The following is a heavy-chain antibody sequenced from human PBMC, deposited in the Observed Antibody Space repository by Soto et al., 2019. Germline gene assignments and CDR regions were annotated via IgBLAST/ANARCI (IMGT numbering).Heavy chain of an antibody. J-gene: IGHJ4*02. CDR3: TRRVRYCSGGSCYSSDC. V-gene: IGHV3-15*01. D-gene: IGHD2-15*01. Sequence: GGSLRLSCAASGFTFSNAWMSWVRQAPGKGLEWVGRIKSKTDGGTTDYAAPVKGRFTISRDDSKNTLYLQMNSLKTEDTAVYYCTRRVRYCSGGSCYSSDCWGQGTLVTVSS. CDR1: GFTFSNAW. CDR2: IKSKTDGGTT.